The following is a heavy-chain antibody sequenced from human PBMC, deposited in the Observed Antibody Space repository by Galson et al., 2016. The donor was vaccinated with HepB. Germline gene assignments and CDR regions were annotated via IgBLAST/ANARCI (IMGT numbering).Heavy chain of an antibody. J-gene: IGHJ4*02. CDR3: GHINYDDSSDYYIGGGVFDY. CDR1: GFSLSTSGEG. V-gene: IGHV2-5*02. D-gene: IGHD3-22*01. CDR2: IYWDDDK. Sequence: PALVKPTQTLTLTCTFSGFSLSTSGEGVGWIRQPPGKALEWLALIYWDDDKRYSPSLKSRLTITKDTSKNQVVLTMTNMDPVDTATYYCGHINYDDSSDYYIGGGVFDYWGQGTLVTVSS.